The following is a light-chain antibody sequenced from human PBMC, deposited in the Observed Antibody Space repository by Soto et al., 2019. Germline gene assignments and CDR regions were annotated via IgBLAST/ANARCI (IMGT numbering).Light chain of an antibody. Sequence: QQKPGQAPRLLIYGTSTRATGIPVRFSGSGSGTDFTLTISSLQPEDFAVYFCHQDFNLPWTVGQGTKVDIK. V-gene: IGKV3D-7*01. CDR3: HQDFNLPWT. CDR2: GTS. J-gene: IGKJ1*01.